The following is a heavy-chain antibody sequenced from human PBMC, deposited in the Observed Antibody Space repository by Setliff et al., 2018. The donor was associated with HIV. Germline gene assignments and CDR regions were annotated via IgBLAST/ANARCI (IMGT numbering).Heavy chain of an antibody. J-gene: IGHJ3*02. CDR1: GYTFTSYG. Sequence: SVKVSCKASGYTFTSYGISWVRQAPGQGLEWMGWISAYNGNTNYAQKLQGRVTMTTDTSTSTAYMELRSLRSDDTAVYYCARDSEWGSYIFWTFDIWGQGTMVTVSS. D-gene: IGHD1-26*01. V-gene: IGHV1-18*01. CDR2: ISAYNGNT. CDR3: ARDSEWGSYIFWTFDI.